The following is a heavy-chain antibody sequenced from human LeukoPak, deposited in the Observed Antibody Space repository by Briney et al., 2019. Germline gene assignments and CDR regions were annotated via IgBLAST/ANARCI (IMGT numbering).Heavy chain of an antibody. CDR3: ARDFEDGYNN. CDR2: IKQDGSEK. D-gene: IGHD5-24*01. V-gene: IGHV3-7*04. CDR1: GFTISNYW. Sequence: GGSLRLSCAASGFTISNYWMSWVRQAPGKGLEWVANIKQDGSEKYYVDSVKGRFTISRDNAKNSLYLQMNSLRAEDTAVYYCARDFEDGYNNWGQGTLVTVSS. J-gene: IGHJ4*02.